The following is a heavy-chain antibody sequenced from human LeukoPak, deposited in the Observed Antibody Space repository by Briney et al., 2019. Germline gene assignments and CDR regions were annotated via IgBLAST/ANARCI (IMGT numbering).Heavy chain of an antibody. J-gene: IGHJ6*02. CDR2: IYSGGST. CDR1: GFTVSSNY. CDR3: ARDLGGSYRTYYYYGTDV. D-gene: IGHD1-26*01. V-gene: IGHV3-53*04. Sequence: GGSLRLSCAASGFTVSSNYMSWVRQAPGKGLEWVSVIYSGGSTYYADSVKGRFTISRHNSKNTLYLQMNSLRAEDTAVYYCARDLGGSYRTYYYYGTDVWGQGTTVTVSS.